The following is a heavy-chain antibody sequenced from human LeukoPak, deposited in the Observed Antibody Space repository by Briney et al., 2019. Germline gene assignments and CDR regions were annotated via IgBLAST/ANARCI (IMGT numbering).Heavy chain of an antibody. D-gene: IGHD3-10*01. Sequence: PSETLSLTCAVYGGSFSGYYWSWIRQPPGKGLEWIGEINHSGSTNYNPSLKSRVTISVDTSKNQFSLKLSSVTAADTAVYYCARTRVGRGSGSYYSGPFYYYGMDVWGQGTTVTVSS. CDR1: GGSFSGYY. V-gene: IGHV4-34*01. CDR3: ARTRVGRGSGSYYSGPFYYYGMDV. J-gene: IGHJ6*02. CDR2: INHSGST.